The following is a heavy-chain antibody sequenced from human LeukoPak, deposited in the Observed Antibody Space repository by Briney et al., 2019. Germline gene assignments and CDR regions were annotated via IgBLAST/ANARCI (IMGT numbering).Heavy chain of an antibody. V-gene: IGHV3-23*01. Sequence: GGPLRLSCAASGFTFSSYGMSWVRQAPGKGLEWVSAISGSGGSTYYADSVKGRFTISRDNSKNTLYLQMNSLRAEDTAVYYCAELGITMIGGVWGKGTTVTISS. J-gene: IGHJ6*04. CDR3: AELGITMIGGV. CDR2: ISGSGGST. D-gene: IGHD3-10*02. CDR1: GFTFSSYG.